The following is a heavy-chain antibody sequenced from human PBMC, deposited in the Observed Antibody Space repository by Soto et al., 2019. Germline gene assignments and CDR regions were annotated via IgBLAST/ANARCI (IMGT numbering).Heavy chain of an antibody. J-gene: IGHJ6*02. D-gene: IGHD6-13*01. Sequence: QVQLVESGGGVVQPGRSPRLSCAASGFTFSSYGMHWVRQAPGKGLEWVAVISYDGSNKYYADSVKGRFTISRDNSKNTLYLQMNSLRAEDTAVYYCAKTALRGIAAAGTLGNYYYYYGMDVWGQGTTVTVSS. CDR3: AKTALRGIAAAGTLGNYYYYYGMDV. V-gene: IGHV3-30*18. CDR2: ISYDGSNK. CDR1: GFTFSSYG.